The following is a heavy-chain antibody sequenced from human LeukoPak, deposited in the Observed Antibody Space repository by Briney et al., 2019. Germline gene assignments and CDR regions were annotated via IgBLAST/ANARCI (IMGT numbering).Heavy chain of an antibody. J-gene: IGHJ4*02. CDR3: AKVGATSEDY. D-gene: IGHD1-26*01. CDR2: IRYDGSNK. Sequence: GGSLRLSCAASGYTFSSYAMHWVRQATGKGLEWVAFIRYDGSNKYYADSVKGRFTISRDNSKNTLYLQMNSLRAEDTAVYYCAKVGATSEDYWGQGTLVTVSS. CDR1: GYTFSSYA. V-gene: IGHV3-30*02.